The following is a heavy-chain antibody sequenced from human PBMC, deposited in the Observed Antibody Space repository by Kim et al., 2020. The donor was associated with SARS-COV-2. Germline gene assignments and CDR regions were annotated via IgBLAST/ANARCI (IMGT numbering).Heavy chain of an antibody. V-gene: IGHV3-23*01. CDR1: GFTFSSYA. J-gene: IGHJ5*02. CDR3: AKDLAVTTEWDTAMDDDP. CDR2: ISGSGGST. Sequence: GGSLRLSCAASGFTFSSYAMSWVRQAPGKGLEWVSAISGSGGSTYYADSVKGRFTISRDNSKNTLYLQMNSLRAEDTAVYYCAKDLAVTTEWDTAMDDDPWGQGTLVTVSS. D-gene: IGHD5-18*01.